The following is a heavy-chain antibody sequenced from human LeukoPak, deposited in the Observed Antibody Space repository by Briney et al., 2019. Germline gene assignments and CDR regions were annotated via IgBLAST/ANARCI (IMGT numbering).Heavy chain of an antibody. Sequence: PGGSLRLSCAASGFTFSSYWMSWVRQAPGKGREWVANIKQDGSEKYYVDSVKGRFIISRDNAKNSLYLQMNSLRAEDTAVYYCAKGAFRDQVQGYYYMDVWGKGTTVTVSS. CDR2: IKQDGSEK. V-gene: IGHV3-7*01. D-gene: IGHD3-10*01. CDR1: GFTFSSYW. CDR3: AKGAFRDQVQGYYYMDV. J-gene: IGHJ6*03.